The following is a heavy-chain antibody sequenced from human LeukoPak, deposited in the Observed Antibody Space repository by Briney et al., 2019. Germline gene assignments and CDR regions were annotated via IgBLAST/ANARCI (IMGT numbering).Heavy chain of an antibody. CDR1: GYTFTGYY. CDR2: INPNSGGT. V-gene: IGHV1-2*02. J-gene: IGHJ5*02. CDR3: ASTHPYCSSTSCYPDNWFDP. D-gene: IGHD2-2*01. Sequence: ASVKVSCKASGYTFTGYYMHWARQAPGQGLEWMGWINPNSGGTNYAQKFQGRVTMTRDTSISTAYMELSRLRSDDTAVYYCASTHPYCSSTSCYPDNWFDPWGQGTLVTVSS.